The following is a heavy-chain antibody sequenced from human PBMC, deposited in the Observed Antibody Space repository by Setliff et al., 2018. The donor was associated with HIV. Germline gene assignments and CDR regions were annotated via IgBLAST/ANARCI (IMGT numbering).Heavy chain of an antibody. V-gene: IGHV1-2*02. D-gene: IGHD3-22*01. CDR1: GYSLTELS. CDR3: AKDMNRGGYSDSSPHDF. CDR2: ISAYNGDT. Sequence: ASVKVSCKVSGYSLTELSIHWVRQAPGEGLEWMGWISAYNGDTNYAQMFRGRVTMTRDTSTSTVYMELSGLRSEDTAVYYCAKDMNRGGYSDSSPHDFWGQGTLVTVSS. J-gene: IGHJ4*02.